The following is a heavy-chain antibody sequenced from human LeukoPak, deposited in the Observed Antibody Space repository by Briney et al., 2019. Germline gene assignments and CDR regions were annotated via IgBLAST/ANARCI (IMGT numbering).Heavy chain of an antibody. V-gene: IGHV4-39*07. CDR2: INHSGST. Sequence: SETLSLTCTVSGVSISSGGYYWSWIRQPPGKGLEWIGEINHSGSTNYSPSLKSRVTISVDTSKNQFSLKLSSVTAADTAVYYCATRYYYFGSNWFDPWGQGTLVTVSS. J-gene: IGHJ5*02. D-gene: IGHD3-22*01. CDR3: ATRYYYFGSNWFDP. CDR1: GVSISSGGYY.